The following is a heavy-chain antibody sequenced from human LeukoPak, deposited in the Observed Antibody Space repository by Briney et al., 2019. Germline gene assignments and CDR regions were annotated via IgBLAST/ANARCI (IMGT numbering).Heavy chain of an antibody. CDR3: ARAGRPARDY. CDR2: IKQDGSEK. J-gene: IGHJ4*02. Sequence: GGSLRLSCAASGFTFSSYLMSWVRQAPGKGLEWVANIKQDGSEKYYVDSVKGRFTISRDNAKNSLYLQMNSLRAEDTAVYYCARAGRPARDYWGQGTLVTVSS. V-gene: IGHV3-7*01. CDR1: GFTFSSYL.